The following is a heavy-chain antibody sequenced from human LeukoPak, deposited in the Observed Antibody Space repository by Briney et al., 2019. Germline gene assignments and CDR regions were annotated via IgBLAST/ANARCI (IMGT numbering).Heavy chain of an antibody. J-gene: IGHJ5*02. Sequence: SETLSLTSAVYGGSFSGYYWSWIRQPPGKGLEWIGEINHSGSTNYNPSLKSRVTISVDTSKNQFSLKLSSVTAADTAVYYCAILNIAAARGWFDPWGQGTLVTVSS. D-gene: IGHD6-13*01. CDR1: GGSFSGYY. V-gene: IGHV4-34*01. CDR2: INHSGST. CDR3: AILNIAAARGWFDP.